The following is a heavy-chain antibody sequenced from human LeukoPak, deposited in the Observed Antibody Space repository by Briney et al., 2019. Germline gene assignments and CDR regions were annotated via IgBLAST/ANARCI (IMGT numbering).Heavy chain of an antibody. CDR3: AREGLDESTQIYYYGMDV. V-gene: IGHV1-69*04. CDR1: VGISSRYA. CDR2: IVPVVGLA. Sequence: GASVKVSCKASVGISSRYAISWVRQAPGQGLEWMGRIVPVVGLAQYAQRFEGRITVMADKSTSTVYMELSSLRSDDTAVFYCAREGLDESTQIYYYGMDVWGQGTTVTVS. D-gene: IGHD1-1*01. J-gene: IGHJ6*02.